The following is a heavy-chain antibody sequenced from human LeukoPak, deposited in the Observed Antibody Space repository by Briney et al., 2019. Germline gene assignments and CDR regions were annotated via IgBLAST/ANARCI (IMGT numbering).Heavy chain of an antibody. CDR2: ISAYNGNT. CDR3: ARSSLDYYDSSAILGAFDI. D-gene: IGHD3-22*01. Sequence: ASVKVSCKASGYTFTTYGISWVRQAPGQGLEWMGWISAYNGNTNYAQKLQGRVTMTTDTSTSAAYMELRSLRSDDTAVYYCARSSLDYYDSSAILGAFDIWGQGTMVTVSS. V-gene: IGHV1-18*01. CDR1: GYTFTTYG. J-gene: IGHJ3*02.